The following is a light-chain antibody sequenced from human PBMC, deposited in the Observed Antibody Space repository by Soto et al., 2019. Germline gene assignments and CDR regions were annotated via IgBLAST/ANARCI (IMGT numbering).Light chain of an antibody. V-gene: IGKV1-39*01. J-gene: IGKJ2*01. CDR3: QQSYTIPYI. CDR2: GGS. Sequence: DIQMTQSPSSLSASVGDRVTITCRSSQSISSHLNWYQQKPGKAPKILIYGGSSLESGVPSRFSGSGSGTDFTLTISSLQPDDFATYYCQQSYTIPYIFGQGTKLEIK. CDR1: QSISSH.